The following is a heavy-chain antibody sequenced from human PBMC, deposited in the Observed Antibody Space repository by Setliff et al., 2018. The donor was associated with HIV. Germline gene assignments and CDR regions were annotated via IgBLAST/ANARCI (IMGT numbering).Heavy chain of an antibody. J-gene: IGHJ5*02. V-gene: IGHV1-46*01. Sequence: ASVKVSCKASGYTFTGYYMHWVRQAPGQGLEWMGIINPSGGSTSYAQKFQGRVTMTRDTSTSTVYMELSSLRSEDTAVYYCARDPVLAVAGSGDWFDPWGQGTLVTVSS. CDR3: ARDPVLAVAGSGDWFDP. CDR1: GYTFTGYY. CDR2: INPSGGST. D-gene: IGHD6-19*01.